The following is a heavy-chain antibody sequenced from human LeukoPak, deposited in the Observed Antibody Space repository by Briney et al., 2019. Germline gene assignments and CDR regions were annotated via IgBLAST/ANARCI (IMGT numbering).Heavy chain of an antibody. CDR3: TREGGWIVVVNYDY. V-gene: IGHV3-49*04. CDR1: GFTFGDYA. D-gene: IGHD3-22*01. Sequence: GGSLTLPCTASGFTFGDYAMSWVRQAPGKGLEWVGFIRSKAYGGTTEYAASVKGRFTISRDDSKSIAYLQMNSLKTEDTAVYYCTREGGWIVVVNYDYWGQGTLVSVCS. J-gene: IGHJ4*02. CDR2: IRSKAYGGTT.